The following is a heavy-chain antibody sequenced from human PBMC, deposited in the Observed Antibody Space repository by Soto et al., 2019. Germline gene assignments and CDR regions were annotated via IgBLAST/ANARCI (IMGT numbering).Heavy chain of an antibody. CDR3: ASRIFGVVNIQEHAFDI. CDR2: IIPIFGTA. CDR1: GGTFSSYA. D-gene: IGHD3-3*01. J-gene: IGHJ3*02. V-gene: IGHV1-69*01. Sequence: QVQLVQSGAEVKKPGSSVKVSCKASGGTFSSYAISWVRQAPGQGLEWMGGIIPIFGTANYAQKFQGRVTITADESTSTAYMELSSLRSEDTAVYYCASRIFGVVNIQEHAFDIWGQGTMVTASS.